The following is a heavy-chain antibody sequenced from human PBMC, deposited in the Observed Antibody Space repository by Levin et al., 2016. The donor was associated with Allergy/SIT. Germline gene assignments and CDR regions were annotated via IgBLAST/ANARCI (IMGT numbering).Heavy chain of an antibody. CDR2: IIPILGIA. D-gene: IGHD6-19*01. CDR3: ASRVNGGAVAGIDLDY. J-gene: IGHJ4*02. Sequence: SVKVSCKASGGTFSSYTISWVRQAPGQGLEWMGRIIPILGIANYAQKFQGRVTITADKSTSTAYMELSSLRSEDTAVYYCASRVNGGAVAGIDLDYWGQGTLVTVSS. CDR1: GGTFSSYT. V-gene: IGHV1-69*02.